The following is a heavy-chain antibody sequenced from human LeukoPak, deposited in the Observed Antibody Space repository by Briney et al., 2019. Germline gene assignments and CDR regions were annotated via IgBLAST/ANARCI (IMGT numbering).Heavy chain of an antibody. Sequence: GASVKVSCKASGYTFTGYYMHWVRQAPGQGREWMGWINPNSGGTNYAQKFQGRVTMTRDTSISTAYMELSRLRSDDTAVYYCARDLGGSWYGYYYYMDVWGKGTTVTVSS. CDR3: ARDLGGSWYGYYYYMDV. CDR2: INPNSGGT. V-gene: IGHV1-2*02. D-gene: IGHD6-13*01. CDR1: GYTFTGYY. J-gene: IGHJ6*03.